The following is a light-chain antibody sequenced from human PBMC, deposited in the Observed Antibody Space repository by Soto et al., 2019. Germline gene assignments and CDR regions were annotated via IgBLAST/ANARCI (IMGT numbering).Light chain of an antibody. CDR3: SSYTSSSTLV. Sequence: QSALTQPASVSGSPGQSITISCTGTSSDVGGYNYVSWYQQHPGKAPKLMIYYVSNRPSGVSNRFSGSKSGNTASLTISGLQAEDEADYYCSSYTSSSTLVFGVGTQLT. CDR2: YVS. CDR1: SSDVGGYNY. J-gene: IGLJ2*01. V-gene: IGLV2-14*03.